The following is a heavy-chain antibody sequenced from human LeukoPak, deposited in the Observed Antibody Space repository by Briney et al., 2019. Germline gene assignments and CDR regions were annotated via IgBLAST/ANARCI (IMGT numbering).Heavy chain of an antibody. D-gene: IGHD3-10*01. J-gene: IGHJ6*03. CDR2: IDSSGIT. CDR3: ARDLSYYGSGSPGYMDV. Sequence: SETLSLTCTVSGGSISSFYYTWIRQPPGKGLEWIGYIDSSGITNYNSSLKSRVTISVDTSKNQFSLKLSSVTAADTAVYYCARDLSYYGSGSPGYMDVWGKGTTVTIPS. CDR1: GGSISSFY. V-gene: IGHV4-59*01.